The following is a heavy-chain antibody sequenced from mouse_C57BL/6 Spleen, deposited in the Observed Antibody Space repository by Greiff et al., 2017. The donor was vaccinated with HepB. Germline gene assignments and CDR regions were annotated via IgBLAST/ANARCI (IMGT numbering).Heavy chain of an antibody. J-gene: IGHJ2*01. V-gene: IGHV1-39*01. CDR3: ARGGYGSSYDYFDY. CDR1: GYSFTDYN. CDR2: INPNYGTT. Sequence: LVESGPELVKPGASVKISCKASGYSFTDYNMNWVKQSNGKSLEWIGVINPNYGTTSYNQKFKGKATLTVDQSSSTAYMQLNSLTSEDSAVYYCARGGYGSSYDYFDYWGQGTTLTVSS. D-gene: IGHD1-1*01.